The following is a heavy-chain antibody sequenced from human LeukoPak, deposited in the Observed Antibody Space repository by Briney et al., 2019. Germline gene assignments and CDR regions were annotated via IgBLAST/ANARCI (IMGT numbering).Heavy chain of an antibody. V-gene: IGHV3-9*01. CDR3: AKDSSSGYYRHLDY. CDR1: GFTFHDYG. Sequence: GGSLRLSCVASGFTFHDYGIHWVRQAPGKCLEWVSGISWNSRSIGYADSVKGRFTFSRDNAKNSLYLQMNSLRVEDTAFYYCAKDSSSGYYRHLDYWGQGIQVTVSS. CDR2: ISWNSRSI. J-gene: IGHJ4*02. D-gene: IGHD3-22*01.